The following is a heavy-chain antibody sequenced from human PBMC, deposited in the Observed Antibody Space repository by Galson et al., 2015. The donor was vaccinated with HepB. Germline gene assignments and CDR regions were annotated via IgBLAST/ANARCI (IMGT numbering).Heavy chain of an antibody. J-gene: IGHJ4*02. CDR1: GGTFSSYA. CDR3: ARGGGIAVAGPYGDY. D-gene: IGHD6-19*01. CDR2: IIPILGIA. V-gene: IGHV1-69*04. Sequence: SVKVSCKASGGTFSSYAISWVRQAPGQGLEWMGRIIPILGIANYAQKFQGRVTITADKSTSTAYMELSSLRSEDTAVYYCARGGGIAVAGPYGDYWGQGTLVTVSS.